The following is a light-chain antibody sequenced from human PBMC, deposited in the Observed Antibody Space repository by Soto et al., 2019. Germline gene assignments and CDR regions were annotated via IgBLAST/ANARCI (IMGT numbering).Light chain of an antibody. CDR2: AAS. J-gene: IGKJ1*01. CDR3: QQYYSYPRT. Sequence: PMTLSASSVSASVCDRVTITCRASLPISNYLAWYQQKPGKIPNLLIYAASTLQSGVPSRFSGSGSGTDFTLTISCLQSEDFATYYCQQYYSYPRTVGQGTKVDIK. V-gene: IGKV1-8*01. CDR1: LPISNY.